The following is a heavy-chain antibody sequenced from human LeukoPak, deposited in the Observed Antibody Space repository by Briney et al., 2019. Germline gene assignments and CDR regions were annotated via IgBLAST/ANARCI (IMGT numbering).Heavy chain of an antibody. CDR1: GFIVSNNY. D-gene: IGHD5-12*01. CDR3: ARGYSGYDFFPFDY. CDR2: IFAGGST. V-gene: IGHV3-53*01. J-gene: IGHJ4*02. Sequence: PGGSLRLSCAASGFIVSNNYMSWVRQAPGKGLEWVSVIFAGGSTYYADSVKGRFTISRDNAKNSLYLQMNSLRAEDTAVYYCARGYSGYDFFPFDYWGQGTLVTVSS.